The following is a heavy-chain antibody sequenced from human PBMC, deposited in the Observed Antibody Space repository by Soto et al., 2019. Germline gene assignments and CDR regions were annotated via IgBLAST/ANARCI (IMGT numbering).Heavy chain of an antibody. V-gene: IGHV1-2*02. Sequence: QVQLVQSGAEVKEPGDSVRVSCEASGYTFTAYYIHWVRQAPGQGLEWMGWINPKFGDTTYAQDFQGRVSITRDMSISAVYMECSRLNSDDTAIYYCARNMDYYYGPGSGNGHGFWGQGTTVTVFS. CDR2: INPKFGDT. D-gene: IGHD3-10*01. CDR1: GYTFTAYY. J-gene: IGHJ6*02. CDR3: ARNMDYYYGPGSGNGHGF.